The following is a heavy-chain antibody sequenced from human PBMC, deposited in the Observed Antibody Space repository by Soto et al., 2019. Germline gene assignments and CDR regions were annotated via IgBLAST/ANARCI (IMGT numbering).Heavy chain of an antibody. V-gene: IGHV3-74*01. CDR2: IKSDGSYT. Sequence: EVQLVESGGGLVQPGESLRLSCEASGFTFSNHWMHWVRQAPGKGPEWVARIKSDGSYTNYADYVKGRFTVSRDNAKNTLFLQMNRLRVEDTAVYYCARNWNGVDYWGQGTLVTVSS. CDR3: ARNWNGVDY. CDR1: GFTFSNHW. D-gene: IGHD1-1*01. J-gene: IGHJ4*02.